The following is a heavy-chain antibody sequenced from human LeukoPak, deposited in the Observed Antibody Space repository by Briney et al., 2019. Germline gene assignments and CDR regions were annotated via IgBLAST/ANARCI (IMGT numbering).Heavy chain of an antibody. V-gene: IGHV1-3*01. Sequence: ASVKVSCKASGYTFTTYAIHWVRQAPGQRLEWMGWINAGNGNTKYSQKFQGRVTITRDTSASTAYMELGSLRSEDTAVYYCARQYSSGWYGEDYWGQGTLVTVSS. CDR3: ARQYSSGWYGEDY. D-gene: IGHD6-19*01. CDR2: INAGNGNT. CDR1: GYTFTTYA. J-gene: IGHJ4*02.